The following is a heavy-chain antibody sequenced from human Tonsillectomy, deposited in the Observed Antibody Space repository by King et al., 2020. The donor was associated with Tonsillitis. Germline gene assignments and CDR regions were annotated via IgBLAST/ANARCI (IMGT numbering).Heavy chain of an antibody. J-gene: IGHJ6*02. CDR3: AKDRSPALSPVGGKDYYYYGMDV. CDR1: GFTFDDYA. V-gene: IGHV3-9*01. CDR2: ISWNSGSI. Sequence: VQLVESGGGLVQPGRSLRLSCAASGFTFDDYAMHWVRQAPGKGLEWVSGISWNSGSIGYADSVKGRFTISRDNAKNSLYLQMNSLRAEDTALCYCAKDRSPALSPVGGKDYYYYGMDVWGQGTTVTVSS. D-gene: IGHD3-16*01.